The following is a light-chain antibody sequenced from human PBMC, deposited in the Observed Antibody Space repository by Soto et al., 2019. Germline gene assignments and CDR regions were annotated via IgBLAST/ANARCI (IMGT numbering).Light chain of an antibody. CDR2: NSF. V-gene: IGLV1-44*01. J-gene: IGLJ3*02. Sequence: QSVLTQPPSASGTPGQRVTISCSGSSSNIGGNTVNWYQQLPGTAPKLLIYNSFQRPSGVPDRFSGSKSGTSASLAISGLQSEDEADYYCAAWDDSLTSGVFGGGTKVTVL. CDR3: AAWDDSLTSGV. CDR1: SSNIGGNT.